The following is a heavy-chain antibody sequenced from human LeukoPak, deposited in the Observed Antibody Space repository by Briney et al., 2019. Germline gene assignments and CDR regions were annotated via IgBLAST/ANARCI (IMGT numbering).Heavy chain of an antibody. J-gene: IGHJ4*02. CDR1: GFTFSSYG. D-gene: IGHD1-26*01. V-gene: IGHV3-33*06. CDR2: IWYDGSNE. CDR3: AKDLGWELKGFDY. Sequence: PGGSLRLSCAASGFTFSSYGMHWVRQAPGKGLEWVAVIWYDGSNEYYADSVKGRFTISRDNSKNTLCLQMNSLRAEDTAVYYCAKDLGWELKGFDYWGQGTLVTVSS.